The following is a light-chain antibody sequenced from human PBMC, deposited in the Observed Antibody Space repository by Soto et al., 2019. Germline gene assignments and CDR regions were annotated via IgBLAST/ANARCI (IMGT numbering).Light chain of an antibody. J-gene: IGKJ1*01. V-gene: IGKV3-15*01. Sequence: EVVMTQSPVTLSVSPGETATLSCRASQSIGGNLAWYQQKPGQAPRLLIYSASTRATGIPARFSGSGSGTEFTLTISSLQSEDFAVYYCQHYDGWPPWTFAKGTKVEI. CDR3: QHYDGWPPWT. CDR1: QSIGGN. CDR2: SAS.